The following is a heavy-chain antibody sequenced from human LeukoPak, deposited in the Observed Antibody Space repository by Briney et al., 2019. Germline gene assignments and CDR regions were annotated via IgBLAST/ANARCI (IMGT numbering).Heavy chain of an antibody. V-gene: IGHV1-69*13. J-gene: IGHJ5*02. Sequence: GASVKASCKASGYTFTGYYMHWVRQAPGQGLEWMGGIIPIFGTANYAQKFQGRVTITADESTSTAYMELSSLRSEDTAVYYCARVHYDSPRGSGYWFDPWGQGTLVTVSS. D-gene: IGHD3-22*01. CDR3: ARVHYDSPRGSGYWFDP. CDR2: IIPIFGTA. CDR1: GYTFTGYY.